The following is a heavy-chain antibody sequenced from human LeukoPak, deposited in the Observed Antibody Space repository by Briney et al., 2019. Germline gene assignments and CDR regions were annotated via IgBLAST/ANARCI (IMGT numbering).Heavy chain of an antibody. CDR1: GASIGTYY. CDR2: IYYSGRA. Sequence: PSETLSLTCRVPGASIGTYYWSWIAQPPGKALEWSGYIYYSGRADYYPSLMRRDTISIDTSKNRFSLKLNSVPAADTAIYYCARSALDTSGTYYNPQPFRYWGQGTLVTVSS. D-gene: IGHD3-10*01. CDR3: ARSALDTSGTYYNPQPFRY. V-gene: IGHV4-59*01. J-gene: IGHJ4*02.